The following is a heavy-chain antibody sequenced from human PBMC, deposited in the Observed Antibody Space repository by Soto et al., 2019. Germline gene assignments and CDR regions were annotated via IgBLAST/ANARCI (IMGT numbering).Heavy chain of an antibody. V-gene: IGHV4-39*01. CDR2: IYYSGST. CDR1: GGSISSSSYY. D-gene: IGHD3-3*01. CDR3: ARGRLEDFWSGYSPGPHYYYMDV. J-gene: IGHJ6*03. Sequence: SETLSLTCTVSGGSISSSSYYLGWIRQPPGKGLEWIGSIYYSGSTYYNPSLKSRVTISVDTSKNQFSLKLSSVTAADTAVYYCARGRLEDFWSGYSPGPHYYYMDVWGKGTTVTVSS.